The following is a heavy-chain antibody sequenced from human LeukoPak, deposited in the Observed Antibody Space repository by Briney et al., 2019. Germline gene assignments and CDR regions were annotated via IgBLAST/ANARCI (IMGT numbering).Heavy chain of an antibody. J-gene: IGHJ5*02. CDR3: ARLGYYYDSSGYWFDP. CDR1: GGSISSYY. Sequence: PSETLSLTCTGSGGSISSYYWSWIRQPPGKGLEWIGYIYYSGSTNYNPSLKSRVTISVDTSKNQFSLKLSSVTAADTAVYYCARLGYYYDSSGYWFDPWGQGTLVTVSS. CDR2: IYYSGST. D-gene: IGHD3-22*01. V-gene: IGHV4-59*08.